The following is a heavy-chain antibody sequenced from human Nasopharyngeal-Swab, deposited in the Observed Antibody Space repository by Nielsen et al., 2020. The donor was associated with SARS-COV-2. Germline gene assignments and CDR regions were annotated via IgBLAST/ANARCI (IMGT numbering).Heavy chain of an antibody. CDR2: IIPLFEKT. J-gene: IGHJ4*02. Sequence: WVRQAPGQGLEWLGGIIPLFEKTDYAQRFQGRVTFTADESTTTAYMELSSLGSEDTAVYYCAREGEEDDGTGWTRGGYFDLWGQGTQVTVCS. V-gene: IGHV1-69*01. D-gene: IGHD3/OR15-3a*01. CDR3: AREGEEDDGTGWTRGGYFDL.